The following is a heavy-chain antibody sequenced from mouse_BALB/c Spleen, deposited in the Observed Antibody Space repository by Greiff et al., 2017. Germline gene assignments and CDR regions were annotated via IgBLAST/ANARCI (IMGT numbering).Heavy chain of an antibody. CDR3: ARGDGYYVSWFAY. V-gene: IGHV3-6*02. J-gene: IGHJ3*01. CDR1: GYSITSGYY. Sequence: EESGPGLVKPSQSLSLTCSVTGYSITSGYYWNWIRQFPGNKLEWMGYISYDGSNNYNPSLKNRISITRDTSKNQSFLKLNSVTTEDTATYYCARGDGYYVSWFAYWGQGTLVTVSA. CDR2: ISYDGSN. D-gene: IGHD2-3*01.